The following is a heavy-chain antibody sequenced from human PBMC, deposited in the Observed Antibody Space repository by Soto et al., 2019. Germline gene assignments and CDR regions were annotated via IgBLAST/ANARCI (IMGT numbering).Heavy chain of an antibody. Sequence: GGSLILSCAASGFSFSDYAMSWVRQAPGKGLEWVSVISESGGSTHYADSVRGRFTVSRDNSKNSLSLRMNSLRDEDTAVYFCAKRSPSSSGWYSPIFDYWGQGALVTVSS. J-gene: IGHJ4*02. V-gene: IGHV3-23*01. CDR3: AKRSPSSSGWYSPIFDY. CDR1: GFSFSDYA. D-gene: IGHD6-13*01. CDR2: ISESGGST.